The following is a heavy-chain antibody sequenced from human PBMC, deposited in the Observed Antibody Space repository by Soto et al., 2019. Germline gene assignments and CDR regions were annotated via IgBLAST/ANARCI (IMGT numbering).Heavy chain of an antibody. CDR2: IHDSGTT. D-gene: IGHD4-4*01. CDR1: GGSIRSRGYY. Sequence: SETLSLTCTVSGGSIRSRGYYWGRVRQPPGKGLEWIGSIHDSGTTYYNPSLKSRVSISVDTSKNQFSLKVSSATAADTAVYYCARHSNRNYGLYYFDYWGLGALVTVSS. V-gene: IGHV4-39*01. J-gene: IGHJ4*02. CDR3: ARHSNRNYGLYYFDY.